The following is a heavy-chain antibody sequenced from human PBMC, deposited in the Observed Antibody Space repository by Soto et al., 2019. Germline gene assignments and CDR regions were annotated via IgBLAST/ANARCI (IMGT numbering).Heavy chain of an antibody. CDR2: ISSSSSYI. V-gene: IGHV3-21*01. CDR1: GFTFSSYS. J-gene: IGHJ4*02. D-gene: IGHD6-6*01. Sequence: GGSLRLSCAASGFTFSSYSMNWVHQAPGKGLEWVSSISSSSSYIYYADSVKGRFTISRDNAKNSLYLQMNSLRAEDTAVYYCARDLKKQLGPVDYWGQGTLVTVSS. CDR3: ARDLKKQLGPVDY.